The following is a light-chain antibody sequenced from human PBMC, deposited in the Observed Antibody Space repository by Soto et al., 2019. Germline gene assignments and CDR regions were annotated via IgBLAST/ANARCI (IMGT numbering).Light chain of an antibody. J-gene: IGLJ1*01. CDR2: ENN. Sequence: QSALTQPPSVSAAPGQKVTISCSGSSSNIRSNYVSWFQQLPGTAPKLLISENNKRPSGIPDRFSGSKSGTSATLDIIGFLSLDEADYYCGTWDNSLSAGVFGTGTKVTVL. CDR3: GTWDNSLSAGV. CDR1: SSNIRSNY. V-gene: IGLV1-51*02.